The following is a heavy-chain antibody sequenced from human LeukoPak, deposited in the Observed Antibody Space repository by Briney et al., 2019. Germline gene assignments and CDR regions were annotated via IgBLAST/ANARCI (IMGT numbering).Heavy chain of an antibody. Sequence: GGSLRLSCAATGFTFSTYAMNWVRQAPGKGLEWVSGLSGTGTSTHYADSVKGRFTISRDNSKNTLYLQMNSLRAEDTAKYHCAKVPSPLACSGTTCFPFDSWGPGTLVTVSS. CDR2: LSGTGTST. D-gene: IGHD2-2*01. CDR1: GFTFSTYA. V-gene: IGHV3-23*01. J-gene: IGHJ4*02. CDR3: AKVPSPLACSGTTCFPFDS.